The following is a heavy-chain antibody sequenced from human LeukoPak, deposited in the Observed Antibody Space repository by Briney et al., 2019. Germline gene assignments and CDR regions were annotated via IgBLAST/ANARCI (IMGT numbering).Heavy chain of an antibody. J-gene: IGHJ5*02. Sequence: SETLSLTCTVSGGSVSSGSYYWSWIRQPPGKGLEWIGYIYYSGSTNYNPSLKSRVTISVDTSKNQFSLKLSSVTAADTAVYYCARDRPTPYSSSSTLWFDPWGQGTLVTVSS. CDR2: IYYSGST. V-gene: IGHV4-61*01. CDR3: ARDRPTPYSSSSTLWFDP. D-gene: IGHD6-13*01. CDR1: GGSVSSGSYY.